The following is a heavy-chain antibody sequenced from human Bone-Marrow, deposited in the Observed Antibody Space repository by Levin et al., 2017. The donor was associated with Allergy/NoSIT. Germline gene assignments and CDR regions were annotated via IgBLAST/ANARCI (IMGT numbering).Heavy chain of an antibody. CDR2: IYSGGGT. D-gene: IGHD6-19*01. CDR1: GFTVGNNY. Sequence: AGGSLRLSCAASGFTVGNNYVAWVRQAPGKGLDWISVIYSGGGTYYADSVKGRFTISRDKSKNTVYLQMNSLRVEDTAVYYCCSAPGFSDYWGQGTLVTVSS. V-gene: IGHV3-66*01. J-gene: IGHJ4*02. CDR3: CSAPGFSDY.